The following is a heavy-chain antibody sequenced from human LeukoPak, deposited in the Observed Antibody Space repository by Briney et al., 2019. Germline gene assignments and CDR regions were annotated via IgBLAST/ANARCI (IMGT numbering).Heavy chain of an antibody. V-gene: IGHV3-21*01. D-gene: IGHD6-19*01. CDR3: ARDGSGWSNWFDP. CDR1: GFTFSSYM. CDR2: ISTSSSYI. Sequence: GGSLRLSCAASGFTFSSYMMNWVRQAPGKGLEWVSSISTSSSYIYYADLVKGRFTISRDNAKNSLFLQMNSLRAEDTAVYYCARDGSGWSNWFDPWGQGTLVTVSS. J-gene: IGHJ5*02.